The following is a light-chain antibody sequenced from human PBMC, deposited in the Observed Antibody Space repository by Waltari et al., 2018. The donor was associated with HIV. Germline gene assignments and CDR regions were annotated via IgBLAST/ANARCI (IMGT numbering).Light chain of an antibody. CDR1: DMPDHH. Sequence: SQLTQPPSVSVSPGQTAKITCSGDDMPDHHVYWYQQKPGQAPVLVMYEVTERPSGIPERFSGSMSGTTVTLTIMGVQPEDEADYYCQSADSDNTYNWVFGGGTKLTVL. CDR3: QSADSDNTYNWV. V-gene: IGLV3-25*03. J-gene: IGLJ3*02. CDR2: EVT.